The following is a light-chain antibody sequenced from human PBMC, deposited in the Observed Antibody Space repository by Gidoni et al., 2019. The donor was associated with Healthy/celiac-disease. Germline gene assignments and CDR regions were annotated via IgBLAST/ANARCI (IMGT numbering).Light chain of an antibody. V-gene: IGKV3-15*01. J-gene: IGKJ1*01. CDR3: QQYNNWPPRT. CDR1: QSVSSN. Sequence: EIVMTQSPATLSVSPGERATLSCRASQSVSSNLAWYQQKPGQAPRLLIYGASTRATGIPARFSDNGSGTEFTLTISSLQSEDFAVYYCQQYNNWPPRTFXQXTKVEIK. CDR2: GAS.